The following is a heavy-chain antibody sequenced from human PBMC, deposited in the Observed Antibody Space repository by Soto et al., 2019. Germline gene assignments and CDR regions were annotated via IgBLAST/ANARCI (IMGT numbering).Heavy chain of an antibody. J-gene: IGHJ6*03. CDR3: ARDLSWGSNWYYYMDV. CDR2: ISSSSSYI. D-gene: IGHD1-1*01. CDR1: GFTFSSYS. Sequence: GGSLRLSCAASGFTFSSYSMNWVRQAPGKGLEWVSSISSSSSYIYYADSVTGRFTISRDNDKNSLYLQMNSLGAEDTAVYYCARDLSWGSNWYYYMDVWGKGTTVTVSS. V-gene: IGHV3-21*01.